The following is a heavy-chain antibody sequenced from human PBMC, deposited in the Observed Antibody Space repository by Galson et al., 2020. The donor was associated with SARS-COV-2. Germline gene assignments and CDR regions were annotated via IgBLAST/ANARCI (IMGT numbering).Heavy chain of an antibody. Sequence: SETLSLTCAVSGSSITSGYYWGWIRPPPGKGLEGIGRIYPGGTPNYNPSLNSRVTISVDTSKNQFYLNLTSVTAADTAVYYCARGDLVVVIDGACDIWGQGTTVTVSS. CDR3: ARGDLVVVIDGACDI. V-gene: IGHV4-38-2*01. J-gene: IGHJ3*02. CDR2: IYPGGTP. D-gene: IGHD2-21*01. CDR1: GSSITSGYY.